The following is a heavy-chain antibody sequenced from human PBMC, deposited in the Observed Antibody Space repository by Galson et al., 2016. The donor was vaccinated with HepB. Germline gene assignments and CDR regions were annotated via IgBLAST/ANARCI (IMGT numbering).Heavy chain of an antibody. CDR2: IYYSGST. CDR3: ARASGEMATSDFDS. V-gene: IGHV4-59*02. J-gene: IGHJ4*02. Sequence: LSLTCTVSDDSVSTYYWTWIRQSPGKGLEWIGNIYYSGSTNYNPSLKSRVTLSIDTSKNLFSLRLTSVTAADTAMYYCARASGEMATSDFDSWGPGALVTVSS. CDR1: DDSVSTYY. D-gene: IGHD5-24*01.